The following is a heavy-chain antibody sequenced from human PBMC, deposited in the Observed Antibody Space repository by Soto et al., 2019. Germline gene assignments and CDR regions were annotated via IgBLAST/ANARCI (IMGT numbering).Heavy chain of an antibody. CDR2: IIPIFGTA. V-gene: IGHV1-69*13. J-gene: IGHJ4*02. CDR3: ARSLVEMATIDSSNSFDY. CDR1: GGTFSSYA. D-gene: IGHD5-12*01. Sequence: SVKVSCKASGGTFSSYAISWVRQATGQGLEWMGGIIPIFGTANYAQKFQGRVTITADESTSTAYMELSSLRSEDTAVYYCARSLVEMATIDSSNSFDYWGQGTLVTVSS.